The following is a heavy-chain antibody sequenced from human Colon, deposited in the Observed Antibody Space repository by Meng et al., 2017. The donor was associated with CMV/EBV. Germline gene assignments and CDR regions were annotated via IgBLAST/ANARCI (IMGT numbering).Heavy chain of an antibody. D-gene: IGHD3-22*01. CDR3: AREVYDSRGYSWDF. CDR2: ISSSSSYV. V-gene: IGHV3-21*01. Sequence: GGSLRLSCAASGFTFSTYAMSWVRQAPGKGLEWVSSISSSSSYVLFADSVKGRFTTSRDNGNNSLYLQMNSLRVEDTAVYYCAREVYDSRGYSWDFWGQGTLVPSPQ. CDR1: GFTFSTYA. J-gene: IGHJ4*02.